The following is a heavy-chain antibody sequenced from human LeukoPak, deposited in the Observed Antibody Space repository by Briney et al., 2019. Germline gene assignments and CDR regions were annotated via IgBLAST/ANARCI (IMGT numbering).Heavy chain of an antibody. CDR2: ISGGGMTT. CDR3: ARNQQLGGHSYYYYGMDV. V-gene: IGHV3-23*01. Sequence: GGSPRLSCVGSGFTSIAYALTWARQAPGKGLEWVSGISGGGMTTYYADSVKGRFTISRDNSKNTLYLQMNSLRADDTAIYYCARNQQLGGHSYYYYGMDVWGQGTTVTVSS. CDR1: GFTSIAYA. D-gene: IGHD3-16*01. J-gene: IGHJ6*02.